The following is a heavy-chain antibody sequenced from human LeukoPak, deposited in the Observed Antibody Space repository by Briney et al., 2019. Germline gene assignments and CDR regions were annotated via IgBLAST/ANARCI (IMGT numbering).Heavy chain of an antibody. CDR3: AKDRYGDYEAPFHYYMDA. CDR2: INPRDGET. Sequence: GASVKVSCKGSGYNFAGYYIHWVRQAPGQGLEWMGRINPRDGETNFAQKFQGRVTMTRDTSISTAYMELSGLRSDDTAVYYCAKDRYGDYEAPFHYYMDAWGRGTTVTVSS. V-gene: IGHV1-2*06. J-gene: IGHJ6*03. D-gene: IGHD5-12*01. CDR1: GYNFAGYY.